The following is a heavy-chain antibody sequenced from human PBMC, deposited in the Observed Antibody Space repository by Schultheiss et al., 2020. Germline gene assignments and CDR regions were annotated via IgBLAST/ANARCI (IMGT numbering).Heavy chain of an antibody. CDR2: ITSGGTT. D-gene: IGHD3-22*01. V-gene: IGHV3-23*01. CDR1: GFTFSTYA. Sequence: WGSLRLFCAASGFTFSTYAMSWVRQAPGKGLEWVSTITSGGTTYNADSVKGQFTISRDNSKNTLYLQMNSLRAEDTAVYYCANGGGGYDSSGYLVDYWGQGTLVTVSS. CDR3: ANGGGGYDSSGYLVDY. J-gene: IGHJ4*02.